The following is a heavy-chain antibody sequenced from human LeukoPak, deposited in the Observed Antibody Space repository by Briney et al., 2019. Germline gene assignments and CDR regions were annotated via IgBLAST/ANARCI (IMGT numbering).Heavy chain of an antibody. CDR3: AKVISPYNWNVDAFDI. CDR2: IYYSGST. J-gene: IGHJ3*02. V-gene: IGHV4-39*07. CDR1: GGSISSSSYY. Sequence: PSETLSLTCTVSGGSISSSSYYWGWIRQPPGKGLEWIGSIYYSGSTYYNPSLKSRVTISVDTSKNQFSLKLSSVTAADTAVYYCAKVISPYNWNVDAFDIWGQGTMVTVSS. D-gene: IGHD1-20*01.